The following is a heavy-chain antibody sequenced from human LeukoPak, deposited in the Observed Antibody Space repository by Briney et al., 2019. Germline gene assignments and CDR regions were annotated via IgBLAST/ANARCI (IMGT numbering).Heavy chain of an antibody. CDR3: TRDPGPGYYYDSEDY. V-gene: IGHV3-49*04. CDR2: IRSKAYGGTT. D-gene: IGHD3-22*01. J-gene: IGHJ4*02. Sequence: GGSLRLSCTASGFTFGDYAMSWVRQAPGKGLEWVGFIRSKAYGGTTEYAASVKGRFTISRDDSKSIAYLQMNSLKTEDTAMYYCTRDPGPGYYYDSEDYWGQGTLVTVSS. CDR1: GFTFGDYA.